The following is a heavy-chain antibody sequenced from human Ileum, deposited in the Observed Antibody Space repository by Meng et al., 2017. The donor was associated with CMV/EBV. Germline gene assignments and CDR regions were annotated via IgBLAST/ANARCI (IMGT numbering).Heavy chain of an antibody. CDR3: ARGIDY. CDR2: INTNNGNT. CDR1: GYTFTSQG. V-gene: IGHV1-18*01. Sequence: QDQLVQFGGEVKKPGASVKVSCKASGYTFTSQGITWVRQAPGQGLEWMGWINTNNGNTNYAWKFQGRVTMTTDTSTSTGYMELRSLRSDDTAVYYCARGIDYWGQGTLVTVSA. J-gene: IGHJ4*02.